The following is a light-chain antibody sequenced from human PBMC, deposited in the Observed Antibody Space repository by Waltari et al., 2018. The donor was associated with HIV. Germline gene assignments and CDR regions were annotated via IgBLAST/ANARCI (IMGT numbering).Light chain of an antibody. V-gene: IGKV3-20*01. Sequence: EIVLTQSPGTLSLSPGEGATLSCRASQSVSSSYLAWDQQQPGQAPRLLIYGASSRAPGIPDRFSGSGSGTDFTLTISRLEPEDFAVYYCQQYGTSSSFGGGTKVEIK. CDR3: QQYGTSSS. J-gene: IGKJ4*01. CDR2: GAS. CDR1: QSVSSSY.